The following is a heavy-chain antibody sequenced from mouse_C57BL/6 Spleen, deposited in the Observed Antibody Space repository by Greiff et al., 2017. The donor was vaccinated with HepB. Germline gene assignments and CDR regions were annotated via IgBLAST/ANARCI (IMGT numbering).Heavy chain of an antibody. CDR2: IYPGSGNT. CDR3: AKLAYGNPHFDV. V-gene: IGHV1-76*01. D-gene: IGHD2-1*01. Sequence: QVQLQQSGAELVRPGASVKLSCKASGYTFTDYYINWVKQRPGQGLEWIARIYPGSGNTYYNEKFKGKATLTAEKSSSTAYMQLSSLTSEDSAVYFCAKLAYGNPHFDVWGTGTTVTVSS. J-gene: IGHJ1*03. CDR1: GYTFTDYY.